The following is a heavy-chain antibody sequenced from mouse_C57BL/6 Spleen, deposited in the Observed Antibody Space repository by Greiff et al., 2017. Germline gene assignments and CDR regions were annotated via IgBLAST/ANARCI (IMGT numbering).Heavy chain of an antibody. CDR3: AIENGGIYYGSSPHYYAMDY. Sequence: QVQLQQPGAELVKPGASVKVSCKASGYTFTSYWMHWVKQRPGQGLEWIGRIHPSDSDTNYNQKFKGKATLTVDKSSSTAYMQLSSLTSEDSAVYYGAIENGGIYYGSSPHYYAMDYWGQGTSVTVSS. V-gene: IGHV1-74*01. CDR1: GYTFTSYW. CDR2: IHPSDSDT. D-gene: IGHD1-1*01. J-gene: IGHJ4*01.